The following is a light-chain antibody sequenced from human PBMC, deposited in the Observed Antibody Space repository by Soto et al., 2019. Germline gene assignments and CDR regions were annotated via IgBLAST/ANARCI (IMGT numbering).Light chain of an antibody. V-gene: IGLV2-14*01. CDR3: SSYSSSSTLG. J-gene: IGLJ2*01. CDR2: DVS. Sequence: QSVLTQPASVSGSPGQSITISCTGTSSDVGGYNYVSWYQQHPGKAPKLMIYDVSNRPSGVSNRFSGSNSGNTASLTISGPQAEDAADYYCSSYSSSSTLGFGGGTQLSVL. CDR1: SSDVGGYNY.